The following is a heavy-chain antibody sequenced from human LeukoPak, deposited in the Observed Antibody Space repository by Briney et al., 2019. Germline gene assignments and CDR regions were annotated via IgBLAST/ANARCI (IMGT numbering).Heavy chain of an antibody. CDR1: GYTFTNYA. CDR2: INAGNGNT. CDR3: ARAAPPSAVPQKGYFDL. J-gene: IGHJ2*01. D-gene: IGHD2-2*01. V-gene: IGHV1-3*01. Sequence: ASVKVSCKASGYTFTNYAMQWVRQAPGQRLEWMGWINAGNGNTKYSQKFQGRVTITRDTSASTAYMELSSLRSEDTAVYYCARAAPPSAVPQKGYFDLWGRGTLVTVSS.